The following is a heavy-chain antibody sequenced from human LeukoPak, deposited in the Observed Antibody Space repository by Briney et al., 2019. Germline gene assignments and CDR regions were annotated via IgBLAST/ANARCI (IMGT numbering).Heavy chain of an antibody. CDR2: INPNNGDT. Sequence: ASVKVSCKASGYTFTAQYMHWVRQAPGQGLEWMGWINPNNGDTKYAQRFLGRVTMTRDTSTATAYMELSSPRSDDTAVYFCASYPRNIPTPPFDYWGQGTLVTVSS. J-gene: IGHJ4*02. CDR1: GYTFTAQY. CDR3: ASYPRNIPTPPFDY. V-gene: IGHV1-2*02. D-gene: IGHD2-21*01.